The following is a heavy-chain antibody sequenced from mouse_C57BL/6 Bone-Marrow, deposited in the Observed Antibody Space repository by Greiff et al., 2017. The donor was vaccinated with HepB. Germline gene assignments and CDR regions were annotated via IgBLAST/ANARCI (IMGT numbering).Heavy chain of an antibody. J-gene: IGHJ1*03. D-gene: IGHD1-1*01. Sequence: QVQLQQSGAELARPGASVKLSCKASGYTFTSYGISWVKQRTGQGLEWIGEIYPRSGNTYYNEKFKGKATLTADKSSSTAYMELRSLTSEDSAVYFCASYGGITTVRGRYFDVWGTGTTVTVSS. CDR3: ASYGGITTVRGRYFDV. CDR2: IYPRSGNT. CDR1: GYTFTSYG. V-gene: IGHV1-81*01.